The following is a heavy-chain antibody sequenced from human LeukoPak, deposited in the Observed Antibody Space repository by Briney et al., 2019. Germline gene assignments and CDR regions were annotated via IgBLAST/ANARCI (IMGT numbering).Heavy chain of an antibody. D-gene: IGHD3-16*02. CDR3: TTDPVSFEGIIAPFDY. J-gene: IGHJ4*02. Sequence: GGSLRLSCAASGSTFKHAFLSWVRQAPGKGLEWVARIKSKSDGEVTDYAAPVKGRFVISRDDSNSTVYLQMNSLKTEDTAVYFFTTDPVSFEGIIAPFDYWGQGTLVTVSS. CDR1: GSTFKHAF. V-gene: IGHV3-15*01. CDR2: IKSKSDGEVT.